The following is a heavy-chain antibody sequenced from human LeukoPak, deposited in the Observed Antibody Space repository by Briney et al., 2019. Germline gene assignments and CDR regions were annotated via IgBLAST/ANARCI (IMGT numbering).Heavy chain of an antibody. J-gene: IGHJ1*01. D-gene: IGHD2-15*01. CDR3: ASRPYCSGGSCYSTYFQH. CDR1: GGTFSSYA. Sequence: ASVKVSCKASGGTFSSYAISWVRQAPGQGLEWMGGIIPIFGTANCAQKFQGRVTITADESTSTAYMELSSLRSEDTAVSYCASRPYCSGGSCYSTYFQHWGQGTLVTVSS. V-gene: IGHV1-69*13. CDR2: IIPIFGTA.